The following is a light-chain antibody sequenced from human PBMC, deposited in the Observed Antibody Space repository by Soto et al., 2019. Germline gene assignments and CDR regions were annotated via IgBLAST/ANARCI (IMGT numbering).Light chain of an antibody. V-gene: IGLV2-8*01. CDR2: EVN. Sequence: QSALTQPPSASGSPGQSVTISCTGTSNDVGYYDYVSWYQQYPGKAPKLMIYEVNKWPSGVPDRFSGSKSGNTAFLTVSGLRAEDEAEYHCSSYAGGNNFVFGSGTKVTVL. CDR3: SSYAGGNNFV. J-gene: IGLJ1*01. CDR1: SNDVGYYDY.